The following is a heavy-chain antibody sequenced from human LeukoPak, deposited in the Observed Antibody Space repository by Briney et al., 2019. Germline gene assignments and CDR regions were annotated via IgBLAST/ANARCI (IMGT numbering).Heavy chain of an antibody. CDR1: GGSISSYY. D-gene: IGHD3-10*01. CDR3: ARRPTYYYASPGAFDI. V-gene: IGHV4-59*08. J-gene: IGHJ3*02. CDR2: IYYSGST. Sequence: SETLSLTCTVSGGSISSYYWSWIRQPPGKGLEWIGYIYYSGSTNYNPSLKSRVTISVDTSKNQFSLKLSSVTAADTAVYYCARRPTYYYASPGAFDIWGQGTMVTVSS.